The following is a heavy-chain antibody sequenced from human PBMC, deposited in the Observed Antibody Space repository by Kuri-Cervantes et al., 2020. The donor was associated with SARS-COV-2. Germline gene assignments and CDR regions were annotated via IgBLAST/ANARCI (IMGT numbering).Heavy chain of an antibody. CDR3: TTDGGLGYCSSTSCYPFDY. Sequence: GGSLRLSCAASGFTFSSYGMHWVRQAPGKGLEWVAFIRYDGSNKYYADSVKGRFTISRDNSKSTLYLQMNSLKTEDTAVYYCTTDGGLGYCSSTSCYPFDYWGQGTLVTVSS. J-gene: IGHJ4*02. V-gene: IGHV3-30*02. CDR1: GFTFSSYG. CDR2: IRYDGSNK. D-gene: IGHD2-2*01.